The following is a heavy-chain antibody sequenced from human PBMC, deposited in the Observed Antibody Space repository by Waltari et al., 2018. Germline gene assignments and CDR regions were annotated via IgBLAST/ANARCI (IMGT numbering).Heavy chain of an antibody. J-gene: IGHJ4*02. CDR2: IIPIFGTA. CDR1: GGTFSSYA. Sequence: QVQLVQSGAEVKKPGSSVKVSCKDSGGTFSSYAISWVRQTPGQGLEWMRGIIPIFGTANYAQKFQGRVTITADESTSTAYMELSSLRSEDTAVYYCARDSRGSGGGDYWGQGTLVTVSS. D-gene: IGHD6-19*01. V-gene: IGHV1-69*13. CDR3: ARDSRGSGGGDY.